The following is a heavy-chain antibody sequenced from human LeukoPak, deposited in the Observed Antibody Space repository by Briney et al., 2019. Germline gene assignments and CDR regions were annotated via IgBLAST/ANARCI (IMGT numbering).Heavy chain of an antibody. CDR1: GFTVSTNY. D-gene: IGHD3-10*01. CDR2: IYSDGTT. CDR3: ARGLGYGSGPVDH. Sequence: PGGSLRLFCAASGFTVSTNYMTWGRQAPGKGLEWVPVIYSDGTTYYADSVKGRFTISRDNSKNTVYLQMNSLRAEDTAVYYCARGLGYGSGPVDHWGQGTLVTLSS. J-gene: IGHJ4*02. V-gene: IGHV3-53*01.